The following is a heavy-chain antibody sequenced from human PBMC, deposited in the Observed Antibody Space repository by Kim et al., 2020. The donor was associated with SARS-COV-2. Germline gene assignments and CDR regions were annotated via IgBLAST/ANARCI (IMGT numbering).Heavy chain of an antibody. J-gene: IGHJ5*02. D-gene: IGHD3-10*01. V-gene: IGHV7-4-1*02. CDR3: ARVSPTYYYGSGSYPWFDP. Sequence: ASVKVSCKASGYTFTSYAMNWVRQAPGQGLEWMGWINTNTGNPTYAQGFTGRFVFSLDTSVSTAYLQISSLKAEDTAVYYCARVSPTYYYGSGSYPWFDPWGQGTLVTVSS. CDR2: INTNTGNP. CDR1: GYTFTSYA.